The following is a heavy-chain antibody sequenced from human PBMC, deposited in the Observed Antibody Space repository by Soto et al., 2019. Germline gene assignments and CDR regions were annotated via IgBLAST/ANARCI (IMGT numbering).Heavy chain of an antibody. V-gene: IGHV2-5*02. J-gene: IGHJ4*02. CDR1: GFSLSTDGVA. CDR2: IYWDDDK. Sequence: QITLKESGPTLVKPTQTLTLTCTFSGFSLSTDGVAVGWIRQPPGKALEWLALIYWDDDKPYNPSLKSRLTITEDTSKNQVVLTMTNMDPVDTATYYCAHSIRGHYEVFLDYWGQGILVTVSS. CDR3: AHSIRGHYEVFLDY. D-gene: IGHD4-17*01.